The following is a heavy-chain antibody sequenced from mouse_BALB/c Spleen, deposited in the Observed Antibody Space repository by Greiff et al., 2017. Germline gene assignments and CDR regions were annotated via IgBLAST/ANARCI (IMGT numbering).Heavy chain of an antibody. V-gene: IGHV1S81*02. CDR2: INPSNGRT. D-gene: IGHD2-3*01. J-gene: IGHJ2*01. CDR3: ARDGYYVGY. CDR1: GYTFTSYW. Sequence: VKLQQPGAELVKPGASVKLSCKASGYTFTSYWMHWVKQRPGQGLEWIGEINPSNGRTNYNEKFKSKATLTVDKSSSTAYMQLSSLTSEDSAVYYCARDGYYVGYWGQGTTLTVSS.